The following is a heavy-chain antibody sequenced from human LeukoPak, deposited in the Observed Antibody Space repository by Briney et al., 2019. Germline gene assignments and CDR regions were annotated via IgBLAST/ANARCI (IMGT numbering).Heavy chain of an antibody. J-gene: IGHJ3*02. V-gene: IGHV4-59*01. D-gene: IGHD1-26*01. Sequence: SETLSLTRTVSGGSISSYYWSWIRQPPGKGLEWIGYIYYSGSTNYNPSLKSRVTISVDTSKNQFSLKLSSVTAADTAVYYCAREVGATADGAFDIWGQGTMVTVSS. CDR1: GGSISSYY. CDR3: AREVGATADGAFDI. CDR2: IYYSGST.